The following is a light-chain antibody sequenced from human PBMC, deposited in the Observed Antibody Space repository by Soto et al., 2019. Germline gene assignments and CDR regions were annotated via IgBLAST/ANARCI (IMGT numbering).Light chain of an antibody. Sequence: QSALTQPASVSGSPGQSLTVSCTGSSSDFGADNYVSWYQHHPGKGPNLLIYGVNSRPSGVSNRFSGSKSGNTASLTISGLQVEDEAEYCCGACTSRRTWVFGGGTKRTVL. J-gene: IGLJ3*02. CDR3: GACTSRRTWV. V-gene: IGLV2-14*01. CDR2: GVN. CDR1: SSDFGADNY.